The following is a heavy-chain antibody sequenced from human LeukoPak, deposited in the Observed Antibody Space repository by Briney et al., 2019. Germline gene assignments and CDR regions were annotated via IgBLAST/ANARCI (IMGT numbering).Heavy chain of an antibody. Sequence: PGGSLRLSCAAPGFTFSSYAMSWVRQAPGKGLEWVSTISGSGGSTYYADSVKGRFTISRDNSKNTLDLQMSSLRAEDTAVYYCARDVLREGSSFNWGQGTLVTVSS. CDR1: GFTFSSYA. CDR3: ARDVLREGSSFN. J-gene: IGHJ4*02. CDR2: ISGSGGST. D-gene: IGHD3-10*01. V-gene: IGHV3-23*01.